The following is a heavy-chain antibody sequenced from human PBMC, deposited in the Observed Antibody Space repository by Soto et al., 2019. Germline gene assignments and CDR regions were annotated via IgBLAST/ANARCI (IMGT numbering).Heavy chain of an antibody. V-gene: IGHV3-33*01. D-gene: IGHD3-16*02. Sequence: QVQLVESGGGVVQPGRSLRLSCAASGFTFSSYGMHWVRQAPGKGLEWVAVIWYDGSNKYYADSVKGRFTTSRDNSKNTLYLQMNSLRAEDTAVYYCARGYYDYVWGSYRYGTNAFDIWGQGTMVTVSS. J-gene: IGHJ3*02. CDR1: GFTFSSYG. CDR3: ARGYYDYVWGSYRYGTNAFDI. CDR2: IWYDGSNK.